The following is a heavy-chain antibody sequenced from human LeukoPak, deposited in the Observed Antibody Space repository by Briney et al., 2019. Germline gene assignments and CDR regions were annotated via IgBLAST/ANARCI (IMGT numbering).Heavy chain of an antibody. CDR3: ARSTGGPGDPFDY. D-gene: IGHD7-27*01. J-gene: IGHJ4*02. CDR2: IYYSGST. V-gene: IGHV4-59*11. CDR1: GGSISSHY. Sequence: SETLSLTCTVSGGSISSHYWSWLRQPPGKGLEWIGYIYYSGSTNYNPSLKSRVTISVDTSKNQFSLKLSSVTAADTAVYYCARSTGGPGDPFDYWGQGTLVTVSS.